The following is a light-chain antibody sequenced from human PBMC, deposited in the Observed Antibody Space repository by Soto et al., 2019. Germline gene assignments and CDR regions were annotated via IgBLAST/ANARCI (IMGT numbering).Light chain of an antibody. J-gene: IGKJ1*01. Sequence: GDGVTITCRASQSISNRLAWYQQRPGKAPKYLIYDASTLDSGVPSRFSGSGSGTEFTLTISSLQPDDFATYYCQHYNSYSEAFGQGTKVDIK. V-gene: IGKV1-5*01. CDR3: QHYNSYSEA. CDR2: DAS. CDR1: QSISNR.